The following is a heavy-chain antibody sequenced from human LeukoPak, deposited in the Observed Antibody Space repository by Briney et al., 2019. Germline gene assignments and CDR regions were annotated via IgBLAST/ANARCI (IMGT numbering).Heavy chain of an antibody. J-gene: IGHJ4*02. Sequence: ASVKVSCKASGYTFTSYGISWVRQAPGQGLEWMGWISAYNGNTNYAQKLQGRVTMTTDTSTSTAYIEVRSLRSEDTAVYYCARGGPNPSGWHLDNWGQGTLVTVSS. CDR1: GYTFTSYG. D-gene: IGHD6-19*01. CDR3: ARGGPNPSGWHLDN. V-gene: IGHV1-18*01. CDR2: ISAYNGNT.